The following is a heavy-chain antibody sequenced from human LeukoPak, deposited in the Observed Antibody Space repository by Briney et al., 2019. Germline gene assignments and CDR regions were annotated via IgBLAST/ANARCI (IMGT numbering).Heavy chain of an antibody. V-gene: IGHV1-3*01. Sequence: ASVKVSCKASGYTFTDYIMHWLRQAPGQRLDWMGWINGGSGYTKYSPEFQGRVTITRDTSASTAYMELSSLRSEDTAVYYCANPRYDSSGYYYVDWGQGTLVTVSS. CDR2: INGGSGYT. D-gene: IGHD3-22*01. J-gene: IGHJ4*02. CDR1: GYTFTDYI. CDR3: ANPRYDSSGYYYVD.